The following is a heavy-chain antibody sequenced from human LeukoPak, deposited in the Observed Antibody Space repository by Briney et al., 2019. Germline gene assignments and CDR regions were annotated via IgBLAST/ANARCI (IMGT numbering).Heavy chain of an antibody. V-gene: IGHV3-48*03. CDR3: ARTRRVRYYMDV. D-gene: IGHD2-21*01. CDR2: ISSSGSTI. CDR1: GFTFSSYE. Sequence: PGGSLRLSCAASGFTFSSYEMNWVRQAPGKGLEWVSYISSSGSTIYYADSVKGRFTISRDNAKNSLYLQMNSLRAEDTAVYYCARTRRVRYYMDVWGKGTTVTISS. J-gene: IGHJ6*03.